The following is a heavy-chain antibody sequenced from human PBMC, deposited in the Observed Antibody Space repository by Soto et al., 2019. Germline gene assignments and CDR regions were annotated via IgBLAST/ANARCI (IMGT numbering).Heavy chain of an antibody. CDR3: ARDNPLNHWSQDY. J-gene: IGHJ4*02. D-gene: IGHD1-1*01. CDR2: IKQDGSEK. Sequence: LRLSCAASGFTFSSYWMSWVRQASGKGLEWVANIKQDGSEKYYVDSVKGRFTISRDNAKNSLYLQMNSLRAEDTAVYYCARDNPLNHWSQDYWGQGTLVTVSS. V-gene: IGHV3-7*03. CDR1: GFTFSSYW.